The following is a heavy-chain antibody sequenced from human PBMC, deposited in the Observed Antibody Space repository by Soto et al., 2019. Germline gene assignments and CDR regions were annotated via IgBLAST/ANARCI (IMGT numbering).Heavy chain of an antibody. Sequence: QVQLQESGPGLVKPSQTLSLTCTVSGGSISSGDYYWSWIRQPPGKGLEWIGYIYYSGSTYYNPSLKSRVTISVDTSKNQFSLKLSSVTAADTAVYYCARVAATMVRGAMGNYFDYWGQGTLVTVSS. V-gene: IGHV4-30-4*01. CDR2: IYYSGST. J-gene: IGHJ4*02. D-gene: IGHD3-10*01. CDR3: ARVAATMVRGAMGNYFDY. CDR1: GGSISSGDYY.